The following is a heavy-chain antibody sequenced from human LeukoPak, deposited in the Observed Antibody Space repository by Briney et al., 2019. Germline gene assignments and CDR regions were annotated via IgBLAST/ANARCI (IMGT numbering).Heavy chain of an antibody. D-gene: IGHD4/OR15-4a*01. Sequence: GGSLRLSCAASGFTFSSHWMHWVRQAPGKGLVWVSRVNNEGTNTVYADSVKDRFTISRDNAMDTLYLQMTSLRDKDTAVYYCARGGAASFDYWGQGTLVTVSS. CDR1: GFTFSSHW. J-gene: IGHJ4*02. CDR2: VNNEGTNT. V-gene: IGHV3-74*01. CDR3: ARGGAASFDY.